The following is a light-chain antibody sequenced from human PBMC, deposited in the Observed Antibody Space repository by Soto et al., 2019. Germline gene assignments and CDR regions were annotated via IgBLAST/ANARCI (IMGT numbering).Light chain of an antibody. CDR1: QSVSNN. J-gene: IGKJ5*01. Sequence: EIMMTQSPATLSVSPGERVTLSCRASQSVSNNLAWYQQKPGQAPRLLIYYASTRATGIPPRFSGSGSGTQFTLTISSRQSEDFALYYCQQYKDWPPINFGQGTRLEIK. CDR3: QQYKDWPPIN. CDR2: YAS. V-gene: IGKV3-15*01.